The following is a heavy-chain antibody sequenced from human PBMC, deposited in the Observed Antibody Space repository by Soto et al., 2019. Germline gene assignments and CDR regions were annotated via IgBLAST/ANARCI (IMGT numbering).Heavy chain of an antibody. J-gene: IGHJ4*02. CDR1: GFSFSTYA. D-gene: IGHD2-2*01. CDR2: ISNNGGST. Sequence: EVHLVESGGGLVQPGGSLRLSCVASGFSFSTYAMSWVRQAPGKGLEWVSVISNNGGSTYYADSVRGRFTISRDNSKNTQFLQMNSLRAEDTAVYYCAKGDCFSTSCPFDYWGQGTLVTVSS. V-gene: IGHV3-23*04. CDR3: AKGDCFSTSCPFDY.